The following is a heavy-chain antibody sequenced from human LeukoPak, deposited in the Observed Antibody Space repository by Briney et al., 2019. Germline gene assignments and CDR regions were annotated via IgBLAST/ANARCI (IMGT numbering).Heavy chain of an antibody. CDR2: ISSSGSTI. CDR3: ARGKRGYSFIDS. V-gene: IGHV3-48*03. CDR1: GFTFNSYA. J-gene: IGHJ5*01. D-gene: IGHD5-18*01. Sequence: GGSLRLSCAASGFTFNSYAMSWVRQAPGKGLEWVSYISSSGSTIYYADSVKGRFTISRDNAKNSLYLQMNSLRAEDTAVYYCARGKRGYSFIDSWGQGTLVTVSS.